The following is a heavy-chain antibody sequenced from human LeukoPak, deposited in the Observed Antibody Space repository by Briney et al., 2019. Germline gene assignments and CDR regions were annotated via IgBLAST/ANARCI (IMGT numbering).Heavy chain of an antibody. V-gene: IGHV4-59*01. CDR3: AREEFGVVDY. CDR2: IYYSGST. Sequence: PSETLSLTCTVSGGSISSYYWSWIRQPPGKGLEWIGYIYYSGSTNYNPSLKSRVTISVDTSKNQFSLKLSSVTAADTAVYYCAREEFGVVDYWGQGTLVTVSS. J-gene: IGHJ4*02. D-gene: IGHD3-3*01. CDR1: GGSISSYY.